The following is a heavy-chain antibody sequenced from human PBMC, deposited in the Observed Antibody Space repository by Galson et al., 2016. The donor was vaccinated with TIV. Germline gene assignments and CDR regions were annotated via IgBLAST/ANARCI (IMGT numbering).Heavy chain of an antibody. CDR2: INIDGSSV. D-gene: IGHD2-15*01. J-gene: IGHJ4*01. Sequence: SLRLSCAASGFTFTNYWMHWVRQVPGKGLVWVSRINIDGSSVSYADSVEGRFTTSRDNGKNTLYLQLNSLRAEDTAVHHCVRGGEVVGRASQMNDWGQGALVTVSS. V-gene: IGHV3-74*01. CDR1: GFTFTNYW. CDR3: VRGGEVVGRASQMND.